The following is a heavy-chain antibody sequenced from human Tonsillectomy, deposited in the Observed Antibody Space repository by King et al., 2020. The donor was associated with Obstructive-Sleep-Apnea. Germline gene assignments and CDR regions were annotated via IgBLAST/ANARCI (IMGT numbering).Heavy chain of an antibody. CDR2: ISGSGAST. CDR1: GFTFSSYA. V-gene: IGHV3-23*04. D-gene: IGHD5-12*01. J-gene: IGHJ4*02. Sequence: VQLVESGGGLVQPGGSLRLSCAASGFTFSSYAMSRVRQAPGKGLEWVSTISGSGASTYFADSVKGRFTISRDNSKNTLYLQMNSLRAEDTAVYYCEKDLSGDDKPHYYFDYWGQGTLVTVSS. CDR3: EKDLSGDDKPHYYFDY.